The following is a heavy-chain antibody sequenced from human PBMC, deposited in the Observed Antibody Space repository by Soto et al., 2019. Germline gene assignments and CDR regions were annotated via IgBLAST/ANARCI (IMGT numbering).Heavy chain of an antibody. V-gene: IGHV4-31*03. CDR1: GGSISSGGYY. CDR2: IYYSGST. Sequence: PSETLSLTCTVSGGSISSGGYYWSWIRQHPGKGLEWIGYIYYSGSTYYNPSLKSRVTISVDTSKNQFSLKLSSVTAADTAVYYCARYMVRGRPFDYWGQGTLVTVSS. D-gene: IGHD3-10*01. CDR3: ARYMVRGRPFDY. J-gene: IGHJ4*02.